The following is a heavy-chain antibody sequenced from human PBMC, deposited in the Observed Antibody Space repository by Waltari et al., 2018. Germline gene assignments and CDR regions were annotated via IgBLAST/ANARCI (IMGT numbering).Heavy chain of an antibody. D-gene: IGHD4-17*01. CDR1: GGTFSSFG. Sequence: QVQLVQSGAEVKKPGSSVKVSCKASGGTFSSFGITWGRRAPGQGLEWMGRIILMLGTANCAQKFQGRVTMTADKSTSTAHMELTSLRSEDTAVYYCARLTVTTDYYFMDVWGEGTTVIVSS. CDR3: ARLTVTTDYYFMDV. V-gene: IGHV1-69*13. J-gene: IGHJ6*03. CDR2: IILMLGTA.